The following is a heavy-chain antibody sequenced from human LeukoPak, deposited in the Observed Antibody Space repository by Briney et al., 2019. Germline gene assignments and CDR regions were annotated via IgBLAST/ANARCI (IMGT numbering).Heavy chain of an antibody. CDR2: INPNSGGT. J-gene: IGHJ3*02. CDR1: GYTFTGYY. CDR3: ARDLSRYDAFDI. V-gene: IGHV1-2*02. Sequence: ASVKVSCKASGYTFTGYYMHWVRQAPGQGLEWMGWINPNSGGTNYAQKFQGRVTMTRDTSISTAYMELSRLRSDYTAVYYCARDLSRYDAFDIWGQGTMVTVSS. D-gene: IGHD2/OR15-2a*01.